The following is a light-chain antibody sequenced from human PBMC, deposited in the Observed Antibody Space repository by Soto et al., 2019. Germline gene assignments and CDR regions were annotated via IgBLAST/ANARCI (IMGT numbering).Light chain of an antibody. Sequence: QAVVTKPPSVSGAPGQRVTISCTGSSSNIGAGYDVHWYQQLPGTAPKLLIYGNSNRPSGVPDRFSGSKSGTSASLAITGLQAEDEADYYCQSYDSSLSGYVVFGGGTQLTVL. CDR3: QSYDSSLSGYVV. V-gene: IGLV1-40*01. CDR2: GNS. J-gene: IGLJ2*01. CDR1: SSNIGAGYD.